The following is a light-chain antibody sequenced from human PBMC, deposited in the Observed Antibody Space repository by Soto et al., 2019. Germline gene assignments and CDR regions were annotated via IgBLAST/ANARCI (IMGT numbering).Light chain of an antibody. V-gene: IGLV2-14*01. CDR3: NSYTSKSTGV. CDR2: EVR. J-gene: IGLJ1*01. Sequence: QSALTQPASVSGSPGQSITISCTGTSSDVGGYHYVSWYQQHPGKAPKLIIYEVRNRPSGVSNRFSGSKSGNTASLTISGLQAEDEADYYCNSYTSKSTGVFGTGTKVTVL. CDR1: SSDVGGYHY.